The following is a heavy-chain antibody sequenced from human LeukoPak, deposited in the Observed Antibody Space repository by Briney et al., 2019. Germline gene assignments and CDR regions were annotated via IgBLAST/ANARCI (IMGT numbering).Heavy chain of an antibody. CDR1: GFTVSSNY. CDR3: ARDWMVRGVITFYYYGMDV. V-gene: IGHV3-66*01. D-gene: IGHD3-10*01. Sequence: GGSPRLSCAASGFTVSSNYMSWVRQAPGKGLEWVSVIYSGGSTYYADSVKGRFTISRDNSKNTLYLQMNSLRAEDTAVYYCARDWMVRGVITFYYYGMDVWGQGTTVTVSS. J-gene: IGHJ6*02. CDR2: IYSGGST.